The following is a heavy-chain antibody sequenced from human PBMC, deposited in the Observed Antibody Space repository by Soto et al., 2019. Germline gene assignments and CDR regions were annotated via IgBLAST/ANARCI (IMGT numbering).Heavy chain of an antibody. J-gene: IGHJ4*02. D-gene: IGHD3-10*01. V-gene: IGHV4-39*01. CDR1: GGSISSSSYY. CDR2: IYYSGST. CDR3: ARGTSLLWFGELSGGHFDY. Sequence: QLQLQESGPGLVKPSETLSLTCTVSGGSISSSSYYWGWIRQPPGKGLEWIGSIYYSGSTYYNPSLKSRVTISVDTSKNQFSLKLSSVTAADTAVYYCARGTSLLWFGELSGGHFDYWGQGTLVTVSS.